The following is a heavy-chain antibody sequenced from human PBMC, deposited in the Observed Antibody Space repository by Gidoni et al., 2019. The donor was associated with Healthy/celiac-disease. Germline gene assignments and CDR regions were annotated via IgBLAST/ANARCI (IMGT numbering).Heavy chain of an antibody. J-gene: IGHJ6*03. CDR3: ASIGGYSPRIYYYYYYMDV. D-gene: IGHD5-18*01. V-gene: IGHV4-34*01. CDR2: ITLRGST. Sequence: ITLRGSTNYNPSLKSRVTISVDTSKNQFSLKLSSVTAADTAVYYCASIGGYSPRIYYYYYYMDVWGKGTTVTVSS.